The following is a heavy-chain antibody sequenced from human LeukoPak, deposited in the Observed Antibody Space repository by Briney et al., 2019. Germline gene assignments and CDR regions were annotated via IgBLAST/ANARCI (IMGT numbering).Heavy chain of an antibody. CDR2: ISAYNGNT. D-gene: IGHD1-26*01. CDR1: GYTFTSYG. J-gene: IGHJ5*02. CDR3: ARVRELLSWFDP. V-gene: IGHV1-18*01. Sequence: HAASVKVSCKASGYTFTSYGISWVRQAPGQGLEWMGWISAYNGNTNYAQKLQGRVTMTTDTSTSTAYMELRSLRSDDTAVYYCARVRELLSWFDPWGQGTLVTVSS.